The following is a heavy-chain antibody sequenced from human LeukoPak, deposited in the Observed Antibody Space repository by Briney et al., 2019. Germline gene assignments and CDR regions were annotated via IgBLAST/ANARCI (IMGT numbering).Heavy chain of an antibody. CDR2: IRYDGSNK. CDR1: GFTFSSYG. V-gene: IGHV3-30*02. J-gene: IGHJ4*02. D-gene: IGHD6-19*01. Sequence: GGSLRLSCAASGFTFSSYGVHWVRQAPGKGLEWVAFIRYDGSNKYYADSVKGRFTISRDNSKNTLYLQMNSLRAEGTAVYYCAKDRVSGWPYWGQGTLVTVSS. CDR3: AKDRVSGWPY.